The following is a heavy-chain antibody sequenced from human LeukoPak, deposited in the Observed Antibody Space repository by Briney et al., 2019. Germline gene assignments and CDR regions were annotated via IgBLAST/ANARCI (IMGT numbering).Heavy chain of an antibody. CDR2: IIPIFGTA. Sequence: SVKVSCKASGGTFSSYAISWVRQAPGQGLEWMGGIIPIFGTANYAQKFQGRVTITADESTSTAYMELSSLRSEDTAMYYCARDRGDIVVVRGAFGIWGQGTMVTVSS. J-gene: IGHJ3*02. CDR3: ARDRGDIVVVRGAFGI. CDR1: GGTFSSYA. D-gene: IGHD2-2*01. V-gene: IGHV1-69*13.